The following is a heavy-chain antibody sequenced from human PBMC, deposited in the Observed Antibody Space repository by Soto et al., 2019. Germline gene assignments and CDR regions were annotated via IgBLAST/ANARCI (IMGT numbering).Heavy chain of an antibody. CDR3: ARDLSIEYSSYVWFDX. J-gene: IGHJ5*02. V-gene: IGHV1-24*01. D-gene: IGHD6-6*01. CDR1: GYTLTELC. Sequence: ASVKVSCKVSGYTLTELCMHWVRQAPGKGLEWMGGFDPEDGETIYAQKFQGRVTMTADTSTDTAYMELRSLRSDDTAVYYCARDLSIEYSSYVWFDXWGQGTLVTVSS. CDR2: FDPEDGET.